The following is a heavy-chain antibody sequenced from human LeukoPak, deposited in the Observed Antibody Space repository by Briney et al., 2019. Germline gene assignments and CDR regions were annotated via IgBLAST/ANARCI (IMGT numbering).Heavy chain of an antibody. Sequence: ASVKVSCKASGYTFTSYDINWVRQATGQGLEWMGWMNPNSGNTGYAQKFQGRVTMTTDTSTSTAYMELRSLRSDDTAVYYCARDEPGYYDSSGYYKYYYYYYMDVWGKGTTVTISS. J-gene: IGHJ6*03. CDR1: GYTFTSYD. CDR3: ARDEPGYYDSSGYYKYYYYYYMDV. CDR2: MNPNSGNT. V-gene: IGHV1-8*01. D-gene: IGHD3-22*01.